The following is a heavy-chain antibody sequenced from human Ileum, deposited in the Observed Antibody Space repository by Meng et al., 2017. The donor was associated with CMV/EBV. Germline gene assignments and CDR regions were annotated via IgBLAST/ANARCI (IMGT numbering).Heavy chain of an antibody. CDR2: NHGRDGST. CDR1: GFPFSTFD. D-gene: IGHD1-26*01. J-gene: IGHJ4*02. Sequence: LSISCAAYGFPFSTFDMSWVRQAPGKGLEWVSGNHGRDGSTFYADSVRGRFTISKDKSDNRLHLQMNSLRVEDTALYYCTKGAWVDYLGQGTLVTVSS. V-gene: IGHV3-23*01. CDR3: TKGAWVDY.